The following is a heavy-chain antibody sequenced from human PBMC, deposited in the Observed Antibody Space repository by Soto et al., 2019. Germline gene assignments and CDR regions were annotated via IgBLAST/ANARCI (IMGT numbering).Heavy chain of an antibody. CDR3: ARDPGYYASSGYSLGGY. Sequence: GGSLRLSCAASGFTVSSNYMSWVRQAPGKGLEWVSVIYSGGSTYYADSVKGRFTISRDNSKNTLYLQMNSLRAEDTAVYYCARDPGYYASSGYSLGGYWGQGTLVTVSS. CDR1: GFTVSSNY. CDR2: IYSGGST. D-gene: IGHD3-22*01. V-gene: IGHV3-53*01. J-gene: IGHJ4*02.